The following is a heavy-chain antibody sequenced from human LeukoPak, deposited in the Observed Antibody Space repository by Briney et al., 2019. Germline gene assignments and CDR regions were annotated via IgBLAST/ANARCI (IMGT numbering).Heavy chain of an antibody. CDR1: GYTFTNYY. D-gene: IGHD1-26*01. CDR3: ARGSGGTYHNYFDY. V-gene: IGHV1-46*01. J-gene: IGHJ4*02. Sequence: GASVTVSCKASGYTFTNYYIHWVRQAPGQGLEWMGIINPSGGSTSNAQKFQGRVTMTRDTSTSTVYMDLSSLRAEDTAVYYCARGSGGTYHNYFDYWGQGILVTVSS. CDR2: INPSGGST.